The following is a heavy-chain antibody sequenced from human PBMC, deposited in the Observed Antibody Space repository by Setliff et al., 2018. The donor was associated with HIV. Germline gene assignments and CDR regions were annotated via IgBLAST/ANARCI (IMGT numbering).Heavy chain of an antibody. CDR3: ARGAEYCSSTSCPFDY. CDR2: ISAYNGNT. Sequence: ASVKVSCKASGYTFTSYGISWVRQAPGQGLEWMGWISAYNGNTNYAQKLQGRVTTTTDTSTSTAYMELRSLRSDDTAVYYCARGAEYCSSTSCPFDYWGQGTLVTVSS. D-gene: IGHD2-2*01. CDR1: GYTFTSYG. J-gene: IGHJ4*02. V-gene: IGHV1-18*01.